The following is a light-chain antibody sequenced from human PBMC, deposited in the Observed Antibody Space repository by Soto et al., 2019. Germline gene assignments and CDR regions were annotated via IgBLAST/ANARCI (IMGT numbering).Light chain of an antibody. J-gene: IGLJ3*02. CDR1: SSDVGGYNY. Sequence: QSALTQPPSASGSHGQSVAISCTGTSSDVGGYNYVSWYQQHPGKAPKLMIYEVSKRPSGVPDRFSPSKSGNTASLTVSGLQAEDEADYYCSSYAGSNNLVFGGGTKVTVL. V-gene: IGLV2-8*01. CDR2: EVS. CDR3: SSYAGSNNLV.